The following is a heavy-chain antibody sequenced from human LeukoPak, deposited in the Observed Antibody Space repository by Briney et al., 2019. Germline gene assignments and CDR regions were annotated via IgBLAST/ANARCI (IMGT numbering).Heavy chain of an antibody. V-gene: IGHV3-30*04. CDR2: TSHDGRSE. J-gene: IGHJ3*01. D-gene: IGHD3-3*01. CDR3: ARGAVFGGDDGFDL. Sequence: GGSLRLSCAASGFTFSSYVLHWVRQAPGKGLEWVAVTSHDGRSEYIRDALKGRFTISRDNSRKTLFLQMNSLRADDTAVYYCARGAVFGGDDGFDLWGQGTMVTVSS. CDR1: GFTFSSYV.